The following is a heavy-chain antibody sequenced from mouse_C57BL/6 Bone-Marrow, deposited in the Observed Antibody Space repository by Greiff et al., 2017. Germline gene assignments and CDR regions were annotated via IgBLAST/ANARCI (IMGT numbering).Heavy chain of an antibody. CDR3: ARWGYGSSYLYFDV. D-gene: IGHD1-1*01. V-gene: IGHV1-54*01. CDR2: INPGSGGT. CDR1: GYAFTNYL. Sequence: VQLQQSGAELVRPGTSVKVSCKASGYAFTNYLIEWVKQRPGQGLEWIGVINPGSGGTNYNEKFKGKATLTADKSSSTAYMQLSSLTSEDSAVYFCARWGYGSSYLYFDVWGTGTTVTVSS. J-gene: IGHJ1*03.